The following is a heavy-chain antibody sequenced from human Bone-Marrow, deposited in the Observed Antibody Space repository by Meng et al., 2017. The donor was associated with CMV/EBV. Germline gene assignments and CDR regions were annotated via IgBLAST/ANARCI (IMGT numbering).Heavy chain of an antibody. J-gene: IGHJ4*02. CDR1: GYTFTSYA. Sequence: SGYTFTSYAISWVRQAPGQGLEWMGGIIPIFGTANYAQKFQGRVTITTDESTSTAYMELSSLRSEDTAVYYCARTNHCSSTSCYLGYWGQGTLVTVSS. D-gene: IGHD2-2*01. CDR3: ARTNHCSSTSCYLGY. CDR2: IIPIFGTA. V-gene: IGHV1-69*05.